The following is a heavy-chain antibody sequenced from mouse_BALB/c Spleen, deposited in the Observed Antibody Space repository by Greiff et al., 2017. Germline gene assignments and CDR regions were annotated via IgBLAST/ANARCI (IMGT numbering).Heavy chain of an antibody. J-gene: IGHJ1*01. V-gene: IGHV14-3*02. CDR1: GFNIKDTY. CDR3: ARWNPWYFDV. Sequence: EVKLMESGAELVKPGASVKLSCTASGFNIKDTYMHWVKQRPEQGLEWIGRIDPANGNTKYDPKFQGKATITADTSSNTAYLQLSSLTSEDTAVYYCARWNPWYFDVWGAGTTVTVSS. CDR2: IDPANGNT.